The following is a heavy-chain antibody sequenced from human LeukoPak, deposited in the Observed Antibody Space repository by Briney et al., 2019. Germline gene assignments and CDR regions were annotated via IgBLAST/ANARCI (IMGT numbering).Heavy chain of an antibody. D-gene: IGHD5-18*01. J-gene: IGHJ4*02. CDR1: GFTFSSYG. V-gene: IGHV3-23*01. CDR3: ASFPYSYGFDY. CDR2: ISGSGGST. Sequence: GGSLRLSCAASGFTFSSYGMSWVRQAPGKGLEWVSAISGSGGSTYYADSVKGRFTISRDNSKNTLYLQMNSLRAEDTAVYYCASFPYSYGFDYWGQGTLVTVSS.